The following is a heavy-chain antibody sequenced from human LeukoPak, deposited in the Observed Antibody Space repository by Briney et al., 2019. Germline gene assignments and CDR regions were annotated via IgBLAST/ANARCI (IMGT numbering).Heavy chain of an antibody. V-gene: IGHV3-7*01. D-gene: IGHD5-12*01. J-gene: IGHJ4*02. CDR1: GFGFSNYW. CDR3: ARDRGYSDFDY. Sequence: GGSLRLSCAASGFGFSNYWMSWVRQAPGKGLEWVANMNEDGSEKNYVDSVKGRFTISRDNAQDSLYLQMNSLRAEDTAVYYCARDRGYSDFDYWGQGTLLTVSS. CDR2: MNEDGSEK.